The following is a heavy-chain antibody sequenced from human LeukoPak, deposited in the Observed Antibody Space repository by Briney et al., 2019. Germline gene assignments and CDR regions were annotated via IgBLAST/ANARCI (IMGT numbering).Heavy chain of an antibody. V-gene: IGHV3-74*01. Sequence: PGGSLRLSCAASGFTFSSYWMHWVRQAPGKGLVWVSRINSDGSSTSYADSVKGRFTISRDNAKNTLYLQMNGLRAEDTAVYYCARDRRITMVRGVSSAPDYWGQGTLVTVSS. D-gene: IGHD3-10*01. CDR1: GFTFSSYW. CDR2: INSDGSST. J-gene: IGHJ4*02. CDR3: ARDRRITMVRGVSSAPDY.